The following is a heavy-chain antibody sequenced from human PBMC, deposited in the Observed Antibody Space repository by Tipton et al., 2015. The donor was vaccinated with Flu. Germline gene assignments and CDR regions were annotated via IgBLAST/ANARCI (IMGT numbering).Heavy chain of an antibody. Sequence: LRLSCSVSGGSISSNSHYWGWIRQPPGKGLEWIGNVYYRGGTYYNPSLRSRLTISADTSKDQFSLTLNSVTAADTAVYYCARLTSSPTRLDAFDIWGQGTMVSVSS. V-gene: IGHV4-39*01. CDR1: GGSISSNSHY. J-gene: IGHJ3*02. CDR2: VYYRGGT. CDR3: ARLTSSPTRLDAFDI.